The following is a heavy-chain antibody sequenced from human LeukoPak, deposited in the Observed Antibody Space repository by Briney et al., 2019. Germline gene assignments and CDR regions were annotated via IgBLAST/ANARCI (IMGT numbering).Heavy chain of an antibody. CDR1: GLTYSAQY. V-gene: IGHV3-11*03. J-gene: IGHJ4*02. D-gene: IGHD3-16*01. CDR2: ISNSGSYT. Sequence: GGSLRLSCAVSGLTYSAQYMSGIRQAPGKGLEGIAYISNSGSYTNYAHSVKGRFNISRDNAEHSPFLQMNSLRAEDKAVYYCARAIGRGPGGHFDYWGQGTLVTVSS. CDR3: ARAIGRGPGGHFDY.